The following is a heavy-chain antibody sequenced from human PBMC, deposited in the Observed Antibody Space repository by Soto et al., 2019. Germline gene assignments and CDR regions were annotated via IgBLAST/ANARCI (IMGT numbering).Heavy chain of an antibody. CDR3: SRDPFTIFGVVGLTPDYYYGMDV. D-gene: IGHD3-3*01. CDR1: GYSFTGYH. J-gene: IGHJ6*02. CDR2: INPNTGGK. V-gene: IGHV1-2*02. Sequence: ASVKVSCKASGYSFTGYHMNWVRQAPGQGLEWMGWINPNTGGKNYAQKFQGGVNMTRDLSFNTVYMELNRLRTDDTAVYYCSRDPFTIFGVVGLTPDYYYGMDVWGQGTTVTVSS.